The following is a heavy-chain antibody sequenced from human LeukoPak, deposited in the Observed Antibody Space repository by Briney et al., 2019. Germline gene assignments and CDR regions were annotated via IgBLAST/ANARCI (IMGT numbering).Heavy chain of an antibody. CDR3: ARDREGYYDSSGYPLDY. V-gene: IGHV3-11*04. J-gene: IGHJ4*02. CDR1: GFTFSDYY. D-gene: IGHD3-22*01. Sequence: PGGSLRPSCAASGFTFSDYYMSWIRQAPGKGLEWVSYISSSGSTIYYADSVKGRFTISRDNAKNSLYLQMNSLRAEDTAVYYCARDREGYYDSSGYPLDYWGQGTLVTVSS. CDR2: ISSSGSTI.